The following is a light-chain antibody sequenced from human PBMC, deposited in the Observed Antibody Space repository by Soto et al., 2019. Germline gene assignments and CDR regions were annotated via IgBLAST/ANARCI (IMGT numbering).Light chain of an antibody. J-gene: IGLJ3*02. CDR2: DVI. CDR3: CSYAGSYTGV. V-gene: IGLV2-11*01. CDR1: GSDVGGYEY. Sequence: QSALTQPRSVPGSPGQSVTISCSGTGSDVGGYEYVSWYQQHPGEAPKLIIYDVIKRPSGVPDRFSGSKSGNTASLTISGLQAEDEADYYCCSYAGSYTGVFGGGTQLTVL.